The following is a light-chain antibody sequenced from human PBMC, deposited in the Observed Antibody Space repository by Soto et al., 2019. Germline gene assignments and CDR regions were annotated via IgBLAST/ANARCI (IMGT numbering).Light chain of an antibody. Sequence: QSVLNQPASVSGSPGQSITISCTGTSSDVGSYNLVSWYQQHPGKAPKLMIYEVSKRPSGVSNRFSGSKSGNTASLTISGLQAEDEADYYCCSYAGSSTFVVFGGGTKLTVL. CDR3: CSYAGSSTFVV. J-gene: IGLJ2*01. CDR1: SSDVGSYNL. V-gene: IGLV2-23*02. CDR2: EVS.